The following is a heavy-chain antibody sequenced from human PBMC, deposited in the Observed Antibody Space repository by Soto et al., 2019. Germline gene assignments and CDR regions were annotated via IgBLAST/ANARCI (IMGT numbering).Heavy chain of an antibody. D-gene: IGHD6-13*01. CDR3: ARRGGAAAGSYNWFDP. J-gene: IGHJ5*02. Sequence: QVQLQESGPGLVKPSETLSLTCTVSGGSVSSGNSYWSWIRQPPGKGLEWIGYIYYSGSATYNPSLDSRVTPSVDTSKNQSSLQLSSVTAADTAVYYCARRGGAAAGSYNWFDPWGQGTLVTVSS. V-gene: IGHV4-61*01. CDR1: GGSVSSGNSY. CDR2: IYYSGSA.